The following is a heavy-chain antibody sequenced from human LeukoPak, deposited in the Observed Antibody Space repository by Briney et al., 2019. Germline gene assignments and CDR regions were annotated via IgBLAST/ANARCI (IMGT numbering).Heavy chain of an antibody. D-gene: IGHD4-23*01. J-gene: IGHJ6*02. CDR2: IVVGCGNT. Sequence: GTSVKVSCKASGFTFTSSAMQWVRQARGQRLEWIGWIVVGCGNTNYAQKFQERVTITRDMSTSTAYMELSSLRSEDTAVYYCAATTMVVMGGVYYGMDVWGQGTTVTVSS. CDR3: AATTMVVMGGVYYGMDV. V-gene: IGHV1-58*02. CDR1: GFTFTSSA.